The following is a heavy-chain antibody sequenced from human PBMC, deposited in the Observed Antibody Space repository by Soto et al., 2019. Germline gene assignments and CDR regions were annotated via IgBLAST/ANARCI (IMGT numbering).Heavy chain of an antibody. CDR3: ARGETGLNSRAAY. J-gene: IGHJ4*02. Sequence: EVQLVQSGAEVKKPGESLRISCKGSGYSFSNYWISWVRQLPGKGLEWMGRFDPGDSYAYYSPSFQGHVTISADRSISTAYLQWSSLKASDTAMYYCARGETGLNSRAAYWGQGTLVTVSS. V-gene: IGHV5-10-1*03. CDR1: GYSFSNYW. CDR2: FDPGDSYA. D-gene: IGHD3-22*01.